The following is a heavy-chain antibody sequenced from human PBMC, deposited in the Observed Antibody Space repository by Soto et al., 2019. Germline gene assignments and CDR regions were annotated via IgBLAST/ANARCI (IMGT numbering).Heavy chain of an antibody. CDR3: ARQCGGDCSNAFTM. CDR1: GFTVKANF. CDR2: LYPGPGT. D-gene: IGHD2-21*01. J-gene: IGHJ3*02. V-gene: IGHV3-66*04. Sequence: EEQLVESGGGLVQPGGSLRLSCAVSGFTVKANFMNWVRQAPGKEPQWVAVLYPGPGTYYVDSVKGRFTISRDDYTNTLFLQLSNIRAEDTAVYYCARQCGGDCSNAFTMWGQGTMVTVSS.